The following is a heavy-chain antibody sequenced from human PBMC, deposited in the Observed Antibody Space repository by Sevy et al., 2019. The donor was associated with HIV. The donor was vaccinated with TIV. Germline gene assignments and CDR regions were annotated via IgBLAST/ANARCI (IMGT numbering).Heavy chain of an antibody. D-gene: IGHD6-19*01. V-gene: IGHV3-33*01. CDR2: IFSDGITT. CDR1: GFTFRNSG. J-gene: IGHJ4*02. CDR3: ARESPSDWYLDS. Sequence: GALRLSCAASGFTFRNSGMHWVRQSPGKGLEWVASIFSDGITTYYGDSVKGRFTVFRDNSKSTLYMQMNSLRVEDTAVYYYARESPSDWYLDSWGQGSQVTVSS.